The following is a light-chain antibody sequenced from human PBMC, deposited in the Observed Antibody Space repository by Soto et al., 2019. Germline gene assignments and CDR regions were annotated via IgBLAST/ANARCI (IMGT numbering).Light chain of an antibody. CDR2: KSN. J-gene: IGLJ3*02. Sequence: QSALTQPASVSGSPGQSITISCTGTSSDIGSYKLVSWYQHHPGKAPKLIIFKSNQRPSGVPDRFSGSNSGSSASLAISGLRSDDEADYFCAAWDYSLSAWVFGGGTKLTVL. CDR1: SSDIGSYKL. V-gene: IGLV2-14*02. CDR3: AAWDYSLSAWV.